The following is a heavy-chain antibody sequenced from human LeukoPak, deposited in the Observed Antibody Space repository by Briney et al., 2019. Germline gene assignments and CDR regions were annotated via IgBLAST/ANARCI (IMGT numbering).Heavy chain of an antibody. CDR3: AKDINYYDSSGHSN. Sequence: GGSLRLSCAASGFTFSSYAMHWVRQAPGKGLEWVAVISYDGSNKYYADSVKGRFTISRDNSKNTLYLQMNSLRAEDTAVYYCAKDINYYDSSGHSNWGQGILVTVSS. D-gene: IGHD3-22*01. CDR2: ISYDGSNK. V-gene: IGHV3-30-3*01. J-gene: IGHJ4*02. CDR1: GFTFSSYA.